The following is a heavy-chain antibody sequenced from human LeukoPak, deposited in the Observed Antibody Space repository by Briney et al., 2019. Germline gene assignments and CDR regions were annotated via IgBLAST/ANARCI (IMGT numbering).Heavy chain of an antibody. CDR2: IYTSGST. J-gene: IGHJ5*02. CDR1: GGSISSYY. V-gene: IGHV4-4*07. Sequence: SETLSLTCTVSGGSISSYYWSWIRQPAGKGLEWIGRIYTSGSTNYNPSLKSRVTMSVDTSKNQFSLKLSSVTAADTAVYYCARDLDIVVVPAAEQRGWFDPWGQGSLVTVSS. CDR3: ARDLDIVVVPAAEQRGWFDP. D-gene: IGHD2-2*01.